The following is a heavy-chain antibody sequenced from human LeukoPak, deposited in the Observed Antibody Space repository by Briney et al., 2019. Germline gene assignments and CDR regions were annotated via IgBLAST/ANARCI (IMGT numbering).Heavy chain of an antibody. CDR2: IYTSGST. Sequence: PSETLSLTCTVSGGSISSGSYYWSWIRQPAGKGLEWIGRIYTSGSTNYNPSLKSRVTISVDTSKSQFSLKLSSVTAADTAVYYCARYDEDWFDPWGQGTLVTVSS. CDR1: GGSISSGSYY. D-gene: IGHD3-16*01. V-gene: IGHV4-61*02. CDR3: ARYDEDWFDP. J-gene: IGHJ5*02.